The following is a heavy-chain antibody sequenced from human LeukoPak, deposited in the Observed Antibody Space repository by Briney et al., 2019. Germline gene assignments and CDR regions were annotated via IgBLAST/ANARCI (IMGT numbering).Heavy chain of an antibody. CDR2: IKQDGSEK. CDR1: GFTFSSYW. J-gene: IGHJ4*02. Sequence: PGGSLRLSCAAYGFTFSSYWMSWVRQAPGKGLDLVANIKQDGSEKYYVDSVKRQFTISRDYAKNSLYLQMNRLKAEDTAVYYCARLGSGDGYNYFDYWGQGTLVTVSS. V-gene: IGHV3-7*05. D-gene: IGHD5-24*01. CDR3: ARLGSGDGYNYFDY.